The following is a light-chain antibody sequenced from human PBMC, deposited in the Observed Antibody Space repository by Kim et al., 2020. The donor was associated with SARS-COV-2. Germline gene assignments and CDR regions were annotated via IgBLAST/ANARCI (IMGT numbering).Light chain of an antibody. CDR1: NLGDKY. CDR2: QDS. V-gene: IGLV3-1*01. Sequence: LSPGQTASITCSGDNLGDKYACWYQQKPGQSPVLVIYQDSKRPSGIPERFSGSNSGNTATLTISGTQAMDEADYYCQAWDSSTVVFGGGTQLTVL. J-gene: IGLJ2*01. CDR3: QAWDSSTVV.